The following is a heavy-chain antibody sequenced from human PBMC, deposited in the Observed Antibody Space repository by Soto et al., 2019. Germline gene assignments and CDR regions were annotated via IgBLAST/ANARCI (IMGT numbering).Heavy chain of an antibody. J-gene: IGHJ5*02. Sequence: GGSLRLSRAASGFTFSTYSMNWVRQAPGKGLEWISYITSSSTTIYYADSVKGRFTISRDNAKNSLYLQMNSLRDEDTAVYYCARDNGLAGSFDPWGQGTLVTVSS. CDR3: ARDNGLAGSFDP. CDR1: GFTFSTYS. D-gene: IGHD6-13*01. CDR2: ITSSSTTI. V-gene: IGHV3-48*02.